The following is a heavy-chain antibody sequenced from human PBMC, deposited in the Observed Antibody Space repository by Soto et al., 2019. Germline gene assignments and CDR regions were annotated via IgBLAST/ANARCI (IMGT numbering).Heavy chain of an antibody. V-gene: IGHV3-48*02. CDR2: ISGSSTTI. CDR3: ARGEPPRTIDF. Sequence: GGALRVWRAASGVTPSRRSMNWCRQAPEKRQGWVAYISGSSTTIYYADSVKARFTISXXXXXXTXYXQXXXLSDXDTAVYYCARGEPPRTIDFPGPAPLVTVS. J-gene: IGHJ4*02. D-gene: IGHD1-7*01. CDR1: GVTPSRRS.